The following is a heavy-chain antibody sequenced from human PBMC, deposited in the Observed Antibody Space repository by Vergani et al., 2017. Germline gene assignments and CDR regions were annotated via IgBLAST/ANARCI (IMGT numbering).Heavy chain of an antibody. CDR3: AGGQLSGSYSVGAFDI. J-gene: IGHJ3*02. CDR2: RNPNSGNT. D-gene: IGHD6-19*01. Sequence: QVMLVHSGAEVKKPGSSVKVSCKASGYTFTSCDINWVRQATGQGLEWMGWRNPNSGNTGYAQKFQGRVTITRNTTISTAYMELSSLRSEDTAVYYCAGGQLSGSYSVGAFDIWGQGTMVIVS. V-gene: IGHV1-8*03. CDR1: GYTFTSCD.